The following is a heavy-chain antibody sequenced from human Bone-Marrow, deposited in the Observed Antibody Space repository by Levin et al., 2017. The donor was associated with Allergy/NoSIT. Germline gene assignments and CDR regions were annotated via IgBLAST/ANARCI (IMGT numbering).Heavy chain of an antibody. CDR1: GFTFSSYW. Sequence: GESLKISCAASGFTFSSYWMSWVRQAPGKGLEWVANIKQDGSEKYYVDSVKGRFTISRDNAKNSLYLQMNSLRAEDTAVYYCARAPAPTTYYDFWSGYYTPDAFDIWGQGTMVTVSS. CDR2: IKQDGSEK. D-gene: IGHD3-3*01. CDR3: ARAPAPTTYYDFWSGYYTPDAFDI. V-gene: IGHV3-7*01. J-gene: IGHJ3*02.